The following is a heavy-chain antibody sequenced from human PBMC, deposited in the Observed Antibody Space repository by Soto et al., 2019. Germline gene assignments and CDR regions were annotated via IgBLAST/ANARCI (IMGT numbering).Heavy chain of an antibody. J-gene: IGHJ3*02. CDR2: VYYRGTT. CDR3: ARRPMIGPVAENAFDI. CDR1: GGSISSSRYY. Sequence: QLVLQESGPGLVKSSETLSLTCSVSGGSISSSRYYWNWIRPSPGQGLEWIGSVYYRGTTYYNPSRTGRVTRSVDTYNQFSLRLSSVTAADTAYYCGARRPMIGPVAENAFDIWGQGTRVTVSS. V-gene: IGHV4-39*01. D-gene: IGHD6-19*01.